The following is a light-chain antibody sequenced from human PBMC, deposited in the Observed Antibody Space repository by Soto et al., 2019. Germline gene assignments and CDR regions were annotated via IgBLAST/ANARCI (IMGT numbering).Light chain of an antibody. V-gene: IGKV3-11*01. CDR2: DAY. CDR3: QQRHMWPIT. Sequence: EVVLTQSPVTLSLSPGERATISCRASQSFRGLLAWYQQKPGQAPRLLIYDAYTRATGIPPRFSGSGSGTDFTLTISSLEPEDSAVYYCQQRHMWPITLGQGTRLEIK. CDR1: QSFRGL. J-gene: IGKJ5*01.